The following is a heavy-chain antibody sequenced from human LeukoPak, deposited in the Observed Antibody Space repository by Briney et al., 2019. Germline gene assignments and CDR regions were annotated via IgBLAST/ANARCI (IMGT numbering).Heavy chain of an antibody. Sequence: SETLSLTCTVSGGSISSYYWSWIRQPPGKGLEWIGYIYTSGSTNYNPSLKSRVTISVDTSKNQFSPKLSSVTAADTAVYYCARHSGWFDPWGQGTLVTVSS. J-gene: IGHJ5*02. V-gene: IGHV4-4*09. CDR2: IYTSGST. CDR3: ARHSGWFDP. D-gene: IGHD3-10*01. CDR1: GGSISSYY.